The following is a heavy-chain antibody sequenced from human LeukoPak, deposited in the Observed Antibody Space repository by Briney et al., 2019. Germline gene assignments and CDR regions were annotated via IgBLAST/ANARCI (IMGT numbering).Heavy chain of an antibody. D-gene: IGHD6-6*01. J-gene: IGHJ6*03. CDR3: ARSKPLPYYYYMDV. Sequence: GGSLRLSCAASGFTFSSYSMNWVRQAPGKGLEWVSYISSSSSTIYYADSVKGRFTISRDNAKNSLYLQMNSLRAEDTAVYYCARSKPLPYYYYMDVWGKGTTVAVSS. V-gene: IGHV3-48*04. CDR2: ISSSSSTI. CDR1: GFTFSSYS.